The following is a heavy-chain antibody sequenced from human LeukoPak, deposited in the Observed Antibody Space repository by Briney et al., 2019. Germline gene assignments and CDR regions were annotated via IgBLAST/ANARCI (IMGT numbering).Heavy chain of an antibody. CDR2: IYYSGSA. V-gene: IGHV4-61*01. CDR1: GGSVSSGSYY. J-gene: IGHJ5*02. CDR3: ARGFGDWGLSWFDP. D-gene: IGHD3-10*01. Sequence: SETLSLTCTVSGGSVSSGSYYWSWIRQPPGKGLELIGYIYYSGSAKYNPSLKSRVTISVDTSKNQFSLKLTSVTAADTAVYYCARGFGDWGLSWFDPWGQGTLVTVSS.